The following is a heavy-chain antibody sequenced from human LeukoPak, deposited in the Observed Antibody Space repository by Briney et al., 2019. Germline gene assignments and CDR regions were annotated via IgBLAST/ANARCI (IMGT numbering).Heavy chain of an antibody. J-gene: IGHJ4*02. D-gene: IGHD2-2*01. Sequence: PGGSLRLSCAASGFSVSSNYMSWVRQAPGKGLEWVSVIYVGGSTNYADSVKGRFTISRDNSKNILYLQMNSLRAEDTAVYYCARDSYHDYWGQGTLVTVSS. V-gene: IGHV3-53*01. CDR2: IYVGGST. CDR1: GFSVSSNY. CDR3: ARDSYHDY.